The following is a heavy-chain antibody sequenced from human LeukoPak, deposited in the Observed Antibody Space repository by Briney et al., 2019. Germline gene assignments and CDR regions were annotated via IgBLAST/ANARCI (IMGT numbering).Heavy chain of an antibody. Sequence: PGGSLKLSCAASGFTFSGSAMHWVRQASGKGLEWVGRIRNKANSYATAYSGSVKGRLTISRDDSKNTAYLQMNSLKTEDTAVYYCTRRSSDDSSGYYVHWGQGTLVTVSS. CDR2: IRNKANSYAT. CDR1: GFTFSGSA. D-gene: IGHD3-22*01. V-gene: IGHV3-73*01. CDR3: TRRSSDDSSGYYVH. J-gene: IGHJ4*02.